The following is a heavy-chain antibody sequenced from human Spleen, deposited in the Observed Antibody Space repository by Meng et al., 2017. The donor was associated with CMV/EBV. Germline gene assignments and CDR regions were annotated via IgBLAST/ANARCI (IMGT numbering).Heavy chain of an antibody. CDR1: GGSFSGYY. D-gene: IGHD3-3*01. J-gene: IGHJ5*01. CDR2: INHSGST. V-gene: IGHV4-34*01. Sequence: SETLSLTCAVYGGSFSGYYWSWIRQPPGKGLEWIGEINHSGSTNYNPSLKSRVSMSVDTSTKQFSLNLRSVTAADTAVYYCARGRFLGYDFWSGYYENWFDSWGQGTLVTVSS. CDR3: ARGRFLGYDFWSGYYENWFDS.